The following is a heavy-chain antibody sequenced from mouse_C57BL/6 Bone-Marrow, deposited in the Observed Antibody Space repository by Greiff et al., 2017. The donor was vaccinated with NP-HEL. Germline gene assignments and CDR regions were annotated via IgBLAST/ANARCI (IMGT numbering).Heavy chain of an antibody. CDR2: IYPGSGNT. V-gene: IGHV1-66*01. CDR1: GYSFTSYY. CDR3: ARDCYYLFDY. D-gene: IGHD2-3*01. Sequence: QVQLQQSGPELVKPGASVKISCKASGYSFTSYYIHWVKQRPGQGLEWIGWIYPGSGNTKYNEKFKGKAKLTADTSSSTAYMQLSSLTSEDSAVYYCARDCYYLFDYWGQGTTLTVSS. J-gene: IGHJ2*01.